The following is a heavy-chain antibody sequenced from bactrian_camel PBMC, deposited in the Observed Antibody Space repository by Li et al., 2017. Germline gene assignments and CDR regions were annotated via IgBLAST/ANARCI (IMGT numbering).Heavy chain of an antibody. V-gene: IGHV3S28*01. CDR3: ASGTSDPYSDLLHSRRYKY. CDR2: VYSRDRRRYYT. J-gene: IGHJ4*01. CDR1: RYPYSSNC. Sequence: QLVESGGGSVQAGGSLRLSCVASRYPYSSNCMGWFRQAPGEEREEVASVYSRDRRRYYTDYADSVKGRFTISQDTAKDTTYLQIDNLKPEDTAMYYCASGTSDPYSDLLHSRRYKYWGQGTQVTVS. D-gene: IGHD3*01.